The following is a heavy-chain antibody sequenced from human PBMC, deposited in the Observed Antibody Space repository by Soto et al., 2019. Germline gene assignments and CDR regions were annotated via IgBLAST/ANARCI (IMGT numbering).Heavy chain of an antibody. CDR2: ISSGRPDI. Sequence: EDQLVESGGGLVKPGGSLRLSCAASGFSFDTYNMNWVLQAPGKGLEWVSSISSGRPDIFYADSVRGRFTISRDDAKKSRFLQMNSLRADDTGVYYCARDHLGIAAGDFDLWGQGTLVTVSS. J-gene: IGHJ4*02. CDR1: GFSFDTYN. CDR3: ARDHLGIAAGDFDL. V-gene: IGHV3-21*02. D-gene: IGHD6-19*01.